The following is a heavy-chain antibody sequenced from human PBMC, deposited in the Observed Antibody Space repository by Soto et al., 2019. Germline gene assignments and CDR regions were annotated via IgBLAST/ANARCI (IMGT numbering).Heavy chain of an antibody. D-gene: IGHD1-26*01. J-gene: IGHJ4*02. CDR3: TWDDTTVCDY. CDR2: IKANAAGGTT. V-gene: IGHV3-15*01. CDR1: GFTFSPAW. Sequence: EVNLVESGGGLVKPGGSLRLSCAASGFTFSPAWMSWVRQGPGKGLEWVGRIKANAAGGTTDYAAPVKGSFTISREDSENTLCLQMDCLGTGETGVYYCTWDDTTVCDYGGQGTLVNVSS.